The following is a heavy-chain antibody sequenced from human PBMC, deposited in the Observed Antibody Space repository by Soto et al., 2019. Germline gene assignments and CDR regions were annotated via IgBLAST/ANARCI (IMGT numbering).Heavy chain of an antibody. CDR1: GDCIRASS. CDR2: INYNGNT. Sequence: PSGTLYISSAVSGDCIRASSCSWAPQPPGKGLEWIGNINYNGNTQYSPSLKSRVTMSVETSKNHFSLRLISVTAADTAIYFCAREGNLGRWLKPLDFWGQGTLVT. D-gene: IGHD5-12*01. CDR3: AREGNLGRWLKPLDF. V-gene: IGHV4-59*01. J-gene: IGHJ4*02.